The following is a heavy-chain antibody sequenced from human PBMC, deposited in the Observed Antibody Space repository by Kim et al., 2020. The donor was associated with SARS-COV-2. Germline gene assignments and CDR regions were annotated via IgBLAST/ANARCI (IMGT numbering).Heavy chain of an antibody. J-gene: IGHJ4*02. CDR1: GFTFSSYA. D-gene: IGHD2-15*01. V-gene: IGHV3-30*04. CDR2: ISYDGSNK. CDR3: ARGIPGYCSGGSCYGYFDC. Sequence: GGSLRLSCAASGFTFSSYAMHWVRQAPGKGLEWVAVISYDGSNKYYADSVKGRFTISRDNSKNTLYLQMNSLRAEDTAVYYCARGIPGYCSGGSCYGYFDCWGQGTLVTVSS.